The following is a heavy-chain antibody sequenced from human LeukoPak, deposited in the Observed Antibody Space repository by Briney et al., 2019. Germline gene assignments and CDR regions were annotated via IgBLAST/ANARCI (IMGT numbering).Heavy chain of an antibody. CDR2: IYYSGSA. D-gene: IGHD6-13*01. Sequence: PSGTLSLTCTVSGGSISSSSYYWGWIRQPPGKGLEWIGSIYYSGSAYYNPSLKSRVTISVDTSKNQFSLKLSSVTAADTAVYYCARHNGSTWGSGFDPWGQGTLVTVSS. CDR3: ARHNGSTWGSGFDP. V-gene: IGHV4-39*01. J-gene: IGHJ5*02. CDR1: GGSISSSSYY.